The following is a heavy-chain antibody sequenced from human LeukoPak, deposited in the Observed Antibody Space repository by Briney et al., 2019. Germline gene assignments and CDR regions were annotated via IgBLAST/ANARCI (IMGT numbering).Heavy chain of an antibody. Sequence: ASVKVSCKATGYTFTSYGISWVRQAPGQGLEWMGWISGYSGNTNYAQKLQGRVTMTTDTSTNTAYMELRSLRFDDTALYYCARVGGYCTGGICHDYWGQGTLVTVSS. CDR1: GYTFTSYG. J-gene: IGHJ4*02. CDR3: ARVGGYCTGGICHDY. CDR2: ISGYSGNT. V-gene: IGHV1-18*01. D-gene: IGHD2-15*01.